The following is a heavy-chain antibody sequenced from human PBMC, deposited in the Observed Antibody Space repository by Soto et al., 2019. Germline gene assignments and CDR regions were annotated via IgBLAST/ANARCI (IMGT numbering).Heavy chain of an antibody. CDR2: IFVTSNPI. CDR3: ARGSGSGSWLIDY. V-gene: IGHV3-48*01. CDR1: GFTFSSDS. D-gene: IGHD6-13*01. Sequence: PGGSLRLSCVASGFTFSSDSMVWVRQAPGKGLEWISYIFVTSNPIHYADSVRGRFSISRDDAENSLYLHISSLRFEDTAVYYCARGSGSGSWLIDYWGQGVLVTVSS. J-gene: IGHJ4*02.